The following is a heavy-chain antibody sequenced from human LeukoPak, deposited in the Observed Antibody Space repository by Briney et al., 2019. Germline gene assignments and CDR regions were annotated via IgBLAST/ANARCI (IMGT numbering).Heavy chain of an antibody. J-gene: IGHJ3*02. D-gene: IGHD4-17*01. CDR3: TATTVTTPSDAFDI. Sequence: PVGSLRLSCAASGLTFSNAWMSLVGQAPGEGLEWAGGIKNKTDGGTTDYAAPVKGRFTISRDDSKNTLYLQMNSLKTEDTAVYYCTATTVTTPSDAFDIWGQGTMVTVSS. V-gene: IGHV3-15*01. CDR2: IKNKTDGGTT. CDR1: GLTFSNAW.